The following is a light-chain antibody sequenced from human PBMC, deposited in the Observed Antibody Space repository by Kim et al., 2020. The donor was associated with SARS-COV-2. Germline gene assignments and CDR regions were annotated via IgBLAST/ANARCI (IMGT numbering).Light chain of an antibody. Sequence: PGERATLSCRASQSVGSSLLAWYQQKPGQAPRLLIYEAFKRVAGIPDRFSGSGSGTDFTLTISRPEPEDFAMYYCQQYGSSPYSFGQGTKLEI. CDR3: QQYGSSPYS. CDR1: QSVGSSL. CDR2: EAF. V-gene: IGKV3-20*01. J-gene: IGKJ2*03.